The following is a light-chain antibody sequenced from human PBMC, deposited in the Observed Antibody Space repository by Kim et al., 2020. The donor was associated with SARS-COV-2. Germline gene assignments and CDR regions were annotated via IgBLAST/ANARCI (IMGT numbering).Light chain of an antibody. Sequence: PGERATLSCRASQSVGSSLLAWYQQKPGQAPRLLIYEAFKRVAGIPDRFSGSGSGTDFTLTISRPEPEDFAMYYCQQYGSSPYSFGQGTKLEI. CDR3: QQYGSSPYS. CDR1: QSVGSSL. CDR2: EAF. V-gene: IGKV3-20*01. J-gene: IGKJ2*03.